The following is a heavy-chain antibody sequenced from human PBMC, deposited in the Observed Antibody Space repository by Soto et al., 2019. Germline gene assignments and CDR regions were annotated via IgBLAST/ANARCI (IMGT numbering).Heavy chain of an antibody. CDR3: ANTPPYDFWSGSYYYYGMDV. V-gene: IGHV3-23*01. Sequence: PGGSLRLSCAASGFTFSSYAMSWVRQAPGKGLEWVSAISGSGGSTYYADSVKGRFTISRDNSKNTLYLQMNSLRAEDTAVYYCANTPPYDFWSGSYYYYGMDVWGQGTTVTVSS. CDR2: ISGSGGST. J-gene: IGHJ6*02. CDR1: GFTFSSYA. D-gene: IGHD3-3*01.